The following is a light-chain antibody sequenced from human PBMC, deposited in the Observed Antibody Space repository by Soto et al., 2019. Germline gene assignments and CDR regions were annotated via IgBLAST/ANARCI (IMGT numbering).Light chain of an antibody. CDR3: QQNDNWPRT. CDR2: GSS. CDR1: QSVNSD. Sequence: ETVMTQSPATLSVSPGERVTLSCRASQSVNSDLAWYQKKAGQAPRLLIYGSSTRATGIPARFSGGGSGTEFTLTISSLQSEDFADYYCQQNDNWPRTFGQGTKVEMK. J-gene: IGKJ1*01. V-gene: IGKV3-15*01.